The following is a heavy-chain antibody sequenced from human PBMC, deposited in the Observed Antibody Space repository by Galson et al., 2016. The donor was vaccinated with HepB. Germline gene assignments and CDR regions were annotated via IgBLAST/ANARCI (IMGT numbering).Heavy chain of an antibody. Sequence: SLRLSCAASGFTFSDYYMNWIRQAPGKGLEWVSSISSSGSTIYYADSVKGRLIISRDNAKNSLYLQMNSLRAEDTAVYYCARDRKVLLWFGEPEDYWGQGTLVSVSS. V-gene: IGHV3-11*01. J-gene: IGHJ4*02. CDR1: GFTFSDYY. CDR2: ISSSGSTI. CDR3: ARDRKVLLWFGEPEDY. D-gene: IGHD3-10*01.